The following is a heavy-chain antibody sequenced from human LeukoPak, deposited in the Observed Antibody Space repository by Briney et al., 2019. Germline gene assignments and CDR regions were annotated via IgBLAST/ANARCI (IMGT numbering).Heavy chain of an antibody. CDR2: IKQDGTEI. Sequence: GGSLRLSCAASRFTFSNYWMAWVRQAPGKGLEWVANIKQDGTEIYYVDSVKGRFTISRDNAKNSLYLQMNSLRADDTALYYCARDHCGGDCYLDYWGQGTLVTVSS. J-gene: IGHJ4*02. D-gene: IGHD2-21*02. CDR3: ARDHCGGDCYLDY. V-gene: IGHV3-7*01. CDR1: RFTFSNYW.